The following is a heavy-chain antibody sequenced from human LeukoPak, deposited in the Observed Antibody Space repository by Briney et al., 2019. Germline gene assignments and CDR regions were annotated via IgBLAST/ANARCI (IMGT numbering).Heavy chain of an antibody. J-gene: IGHJ4*02. D-gene: IGHD3-22*01. CDR2: IIPIFGIA. V-gene: IGHV1-69*04. CDR3: ARGYDSSGYYHSDFDY. Sequence: ASVKVSCKASGGTFSSYAISWVRQAPGQGLEWMGRIIPIFGIANYAQKFQGRVTITADKSTSTAYMELSSLRSEDTAVYYCARGYDSSGYYHSDFDYWGLGTLVTVSS. CDR1: GGTFSSYA.